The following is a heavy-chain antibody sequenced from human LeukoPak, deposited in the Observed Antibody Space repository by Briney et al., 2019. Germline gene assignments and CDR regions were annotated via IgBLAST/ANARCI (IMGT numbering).Heavy chain of an antibody. CDR1: GFTFTTYA. J-gene: IGHJ4*02. V-gene: IGHV3-21*06. D-gene: IGHD2-15*01. CDR2: MSSGSRYI. Sequence: KSGGSLRLSCTASGFTFTTYAVTWVRQAPGKGLEWISSMSSGSRYIYYADSVRGRFTISIDNTRNSLYLAMNNLRAEDTAIYYCARDRPRGASRIFVVQGGQGTPVTVSS. CDR3: ARDRPRGASRIFVVQ.